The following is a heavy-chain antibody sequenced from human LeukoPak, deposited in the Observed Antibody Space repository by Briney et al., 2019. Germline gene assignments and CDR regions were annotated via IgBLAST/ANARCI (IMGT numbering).Heavy chain of an antibody. Sequence: SETLSLTCTVSGGSISSYYWSWIRQPPGKGLEWIGYIYYSGSTNYNPSLKSRVTISVDTSKNQFSLKLSSVTAADTAVYYCARYGGYDILTGCPHNWFDPWGQGTLVTVSS. CDR3: ARYGGYDILTGCPHNWFDP. J-gene: IGHJ5*02. CDR1: GGSISSYY. D-gene: IGHD3-9*01. V-gene: IGHV4-59*01. CDR2: IYYSGST.